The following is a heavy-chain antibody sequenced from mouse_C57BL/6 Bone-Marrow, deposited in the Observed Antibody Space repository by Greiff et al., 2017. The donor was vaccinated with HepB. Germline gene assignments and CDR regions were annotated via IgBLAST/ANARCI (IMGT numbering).Heavy chain of an antibody. V-gene: IGHV1-64*01. CDR1: GYTFTSYW. CDR3: ARSGLWLRAMDY. D-gene: IGHD2-2*01. J-gene: IGHJ4*01. CDR2: IHPNSGST. Sequence: QVQLQQPGAELVKPGASVKLSCKASGYTFTSYWMHWVKQRPGQGLEWIGMIHPNSGSTNYNEKFKSKATLTVDKSSSTAYMQLSSLTSEDSAVYYCARSGLWLRAMDYWGQGTSVTVSS.